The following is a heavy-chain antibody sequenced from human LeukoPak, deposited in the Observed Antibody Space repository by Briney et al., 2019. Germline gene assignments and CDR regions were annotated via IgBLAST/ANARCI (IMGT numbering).Heavy chain of an antibody. CDR3: ARAPRYYMNIDV. D-gene: IGHD2-21*01. CDR2: TFTGGTI. J-gene: IGHJ6*03. V-gene: IGHV4-4*07. Sequence: SETLSLTCTVSGDSFDSPYWTWLRQPAGKGPQWLARTFTGGTIDYNPYLKGRVTMSLSPSRNQFSLQLSSVTAADTAVYYCARAPRYYMNIDVWGKGTTVIVSS. CDR1: GDSFDSPY.